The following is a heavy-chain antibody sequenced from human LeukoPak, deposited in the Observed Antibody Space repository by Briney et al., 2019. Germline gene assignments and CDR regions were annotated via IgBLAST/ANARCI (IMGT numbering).Heavy chain of an antibody. CDR2: INHSGTT. CDR1: GGSFSDYY. V-gene: IGHV4-34*01. D-gene: IGHD6-19*01. CDR3: ATSAWVAGPWLDP. Sequence: SETLSLTCAVYGGSFSDYYWSWIRNPPGKGLKWIGEINHSGTTNYNPSLKSRVTMSVDTSNNQFSLKLSSVTAADTAVFYCATSAWVAGPWLDPWGQGTLVTVSS. J-gene: IGHJ5*02.